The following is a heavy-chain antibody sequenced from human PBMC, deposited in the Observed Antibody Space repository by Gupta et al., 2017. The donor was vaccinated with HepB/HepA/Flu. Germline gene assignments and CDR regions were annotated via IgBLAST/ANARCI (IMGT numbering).Heavy chain of an antibody. CDR1: GCTFSVYS. D-gene: IGHD5-12*01. CDR2: IIPMLGKA. J-gene: IGHJ4*02. CDR3: ARDLGYNYDGSDY. Sequence: QAQRVQSGAGVKKPGPSVKVSCKASGCTFSVYSTCWVRQAPGQGLEWMGRIIPMLGKAVYAQKFQGRVTITADKSTATVYMELSSLRSEETAAYYCARDLGYNYDGSDYWGQGTLVTVSS. V-gene: IGHV1-69*04.